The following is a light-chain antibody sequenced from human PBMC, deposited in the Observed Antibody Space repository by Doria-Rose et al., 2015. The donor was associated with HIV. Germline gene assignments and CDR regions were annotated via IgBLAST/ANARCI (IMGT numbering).Light chain of an antibody. CDR2: WAS. Sequence: DIQVTQSPESLGMSLGERATPNCKSNQSLLYTSKNYLAWYQQKPGQPPKLLIYWASTRQSGVPARFSGSGSGTDFTLTTSSLEAEDVAVYYCQQYYDTPSFGPGTTVDIK. V-gene: IGKV4-1*01. CDR3: QQYYDTPS. J-gene: IGKJ3*01. CDR1: QSLLYTSKNY.